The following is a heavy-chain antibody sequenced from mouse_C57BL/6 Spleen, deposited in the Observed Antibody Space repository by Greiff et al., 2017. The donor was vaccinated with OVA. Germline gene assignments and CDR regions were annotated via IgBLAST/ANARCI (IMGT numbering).Heavy chain of an antibody. J-gene: IGHJ3*01. Sequence: EVQRVESGGGLVKPGGSLKLSCAASGFTFSDYGMHWVRQAPEKGLEWVAYISSGSSTIYYADTMKGRFTISRDNAKNTLFLQMTSLRSEDTAMYYCARAGGTETWFAYWGQGTLVTVSA. CDR3: ARAGGTETWFAY. D-gene: IGHD1-1*02. V-gene: IGHV5-17*01. CDR2: ISSGSSTI. CDR1: GFTFSDYG.